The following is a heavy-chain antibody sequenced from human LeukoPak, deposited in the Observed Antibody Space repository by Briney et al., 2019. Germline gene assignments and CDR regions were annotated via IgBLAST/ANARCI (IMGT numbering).Heavy chain of an antibody. CDR1: GFTFSGSA. V-gene: IGHV3-73*01. CDR2: IRSKANSYAT. Sequence: GGSLRLSCAASGFTFSGSAMHWVRLASGKGLEWVGRIRSKANSYATAYAASVKGRFTISRDDSKNTAYLQMNSLKTEDTAVYYCTRQIAVAHDWFDPWGQGTLVTVSS. J-gene: IGHJ5*02. CDR3: TRQIAVAHDWFDP. D-gene: IGHD6-19*01.